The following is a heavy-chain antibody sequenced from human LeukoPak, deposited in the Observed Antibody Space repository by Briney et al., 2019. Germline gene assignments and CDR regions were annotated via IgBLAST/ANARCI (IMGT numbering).Heavy chain of an antibody. CDR3: ARRYYYNLGSFPFDF. Sequence: PETLSLTCAVSGGPFSGYFWSWIRQSSGKGLEWIGEIHNRGTTNYNPSLNSRVTISEDTSKNQFYLNLSSVTAADTAVYYCARRYYYNLGSFPFDFWGQGTLVTVSS. V-gene: IGHV4-34*01. J-gene: IGHJ4*02. CDR2: IHNRGTT. CDR1: GGPFSGYF. D-gene: IGHD3-10*01.